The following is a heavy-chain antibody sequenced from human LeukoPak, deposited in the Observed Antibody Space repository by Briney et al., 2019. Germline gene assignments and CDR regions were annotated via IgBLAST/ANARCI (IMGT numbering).Heavy chain of an antibody. J-gene: IGHJ6*03. D-gene: IGHD3-3*01. CDR2: ISAYNGNT. CDR1: GYTFTSYG. Sequence: SVKVSCKASGYTFTSYGISWVRQAPGQGLEWTGWISAYNGNTNYAQKLQGRVTMTTDTSTSTAYMELRSLRSDDTAVYYCARENREWLFSLYYYYYYMDVWGKGTTVTVSS. V-gene: IGHV1-18*01. CDR3: ARENREWLFSLYYYYYYMDV.